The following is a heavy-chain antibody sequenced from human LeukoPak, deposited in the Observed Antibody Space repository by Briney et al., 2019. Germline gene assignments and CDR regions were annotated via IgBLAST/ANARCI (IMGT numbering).Heavy chain of an antibody. Sequence: GGSLRLSCTASGFTFSTYSMNWVRQAPGKGLEWVSYISGSSSPIYYADSVKGRFTISRDNAKNSLYLQMNSLRAEDAAVYYCAKDSRVAGSDYWGQGTLVTVSS. CDR3: AKDSRVAGSDY. V-gene: IGHV3-48*04. J-gene: IGHJ4*02. D-gene: IGHD6-19*01. CDR1: GFTFSTYS. CDR2: ISGSSSPI.